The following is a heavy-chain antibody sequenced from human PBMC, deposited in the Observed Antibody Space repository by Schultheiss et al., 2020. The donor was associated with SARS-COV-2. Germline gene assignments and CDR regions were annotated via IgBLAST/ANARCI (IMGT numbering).Heavy chain of an antibody. Sequence: SETLSLTCAVYGGSFSGYYWSWIRQPPGKGLEWIGEINHSGSTNYNPSLRSRVTMSVDKSKNQFSLKLSSVTAADTAVYYCARDEVAGPYYYYYGMDVWGQGTTVTVSS. CDR3: ARDEVAGPYYYYYGMDV. CDR2: INHSGST. V-gene: IGHV4-34*01. D-gene: IGHD6-19*01. J-gene: IGHJ6*02. CDR1: GGSFSGYY.